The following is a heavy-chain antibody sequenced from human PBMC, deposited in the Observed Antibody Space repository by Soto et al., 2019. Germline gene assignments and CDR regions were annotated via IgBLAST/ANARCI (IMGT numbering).Heavy chain of an antibody. J-gene: IGHJ5*02. D-gene: IGHD7-27*01. CDR3: ARVPGP. V-gene: IGHV4-30-2*01. CDR2: IYHSRRT. Sequence: QLQLQESGSGLVKPSQTLSLTCSVSGGSISSGGYSWGWIRQPPGKDLEWIGYIYHSRRTYYNPPLKSRVTMSVDRSKNQFSLKLSSVTAADTAVYYCARVPGPWGQGTLVTVSS. CDR1: GGSISSGGYS.